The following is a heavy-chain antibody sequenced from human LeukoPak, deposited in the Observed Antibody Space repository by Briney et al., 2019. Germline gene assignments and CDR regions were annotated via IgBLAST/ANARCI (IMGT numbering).Heavy chain of an antibody. V-gene: IGHV4-31*03. Sequence: PSETLSLNCTVAGVSISGGGFYWTWIRQHPAKGLEWIGYMYSNGNAYYNPSLQSRLTISLDTSKKHFSLKMTSMTAADTALYFCARHLGSLLDHWGQGILVTVSS. CDR1: GVSISGGGFY. D-gene: IGHD2-15*01. J-gene: IGHJ4*02. CDR3: ARHLGSLLDH. CDR2: MYSNGNA.